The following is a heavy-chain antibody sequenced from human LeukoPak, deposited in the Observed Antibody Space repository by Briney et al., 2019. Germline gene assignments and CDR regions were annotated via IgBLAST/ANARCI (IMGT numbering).Heavy chain of an antibody. CDR3: ARDTGMTTVTLFDY. CDR1: GGTFGSYA. J-gene: IGHJ4*02. CDR2: IIPIFGTA. Sequence: ASVKVSCKASGGTFGSYAISWVRQAPGQGLEWMGGIIPIFGTANYAQKFQGRVTITTDESTSTAYMELSSLRSEDTAVYYCARDTGMTTVTLFDYWGQGTLVTVSS. D-gene: IGHD4-17*01. V-gene: IGHV1-69*05.